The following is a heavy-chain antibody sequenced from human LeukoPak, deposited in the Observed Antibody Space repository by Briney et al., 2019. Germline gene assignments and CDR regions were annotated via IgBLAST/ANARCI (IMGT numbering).Heavy chain of an antibody. J-gene: IGHJ5*02. D-gene: IGHD4-23*01. Sequence: ASVKVSCKTSGYTFTGHYMHWARHAPGPGLEWIGWINPNSGATKSAQKFQGRVTMTRDTCITTAYMELYSLRSDDTALYYCAREMTPVGGSPLIWFDPWGQGTLVTGSS. CDR1: GYTFTGHY. V-gene: IGHV1-2*02. CDR3: AREMTPVGGSPLIWFDP. CDR2: INPNSGAT.